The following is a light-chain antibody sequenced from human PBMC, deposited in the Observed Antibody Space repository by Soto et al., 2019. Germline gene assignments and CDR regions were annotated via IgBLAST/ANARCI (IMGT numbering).Light chain of an antibody. Sequence: QSVLTQPASVSGSPGQSITISCTGTSSVVVGYNYVSWYQQHPGKAPKLMIYDVSNRPSGVSNRFSGSKSGNTASLTISGLQAEDEADYYCSSYTSRSTRVFGTGTKVTVL. V-gene: IGLV2-14*01. CDR2: DVS. CDR3: SSYTSRSTRV. J-gene: IGLJ1*01. CDR1: SSVVVGYNY.